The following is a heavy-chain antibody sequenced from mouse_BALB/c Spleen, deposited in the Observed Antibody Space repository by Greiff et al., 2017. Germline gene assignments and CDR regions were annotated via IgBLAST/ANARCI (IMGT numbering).Heavy chain of an antibody. CDR3: ARGGDFYVDD. CDR2: IRNKANGYTT. V-gene: IGHV7-3*02. Sequence: VMFVESGGGLVQPGGSLRLSCAPSGFPFTAYYMSWVRQPPGQALEWLGFIRNKANGYTTEYSASVKGRFTISRDNSQSILYLHMNTLRAEDSATYYCARGGDFYVDDWGQGTTRTVAS. CDR1: GFPFTAYY. D-gene: IGHD3-3*01. J-gene: IGHJ2*01.